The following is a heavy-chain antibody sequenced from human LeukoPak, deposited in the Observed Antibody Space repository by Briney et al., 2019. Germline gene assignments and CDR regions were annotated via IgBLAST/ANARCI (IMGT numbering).Heavy chain of an antibody. CDR3: ARDYTDIVVVPAAIYGMDV. J-gene: IGHJ6*02. CDR2: INPNSGGT. CDR1: GYTFTGYY. Sequence: ASVKVSCKASGYTFTGYYMHWVRQAPGQGLEWMGWINPNSGGTNYAQKFQGRVTMTRDTSISTAYMELSRLRSDDTAMYDCARDYTDIVVVPAAIYGMDVWGQGTTVTVSS. D-gene: IGHD2-2*01. V-gene: IGHV1-2*02.